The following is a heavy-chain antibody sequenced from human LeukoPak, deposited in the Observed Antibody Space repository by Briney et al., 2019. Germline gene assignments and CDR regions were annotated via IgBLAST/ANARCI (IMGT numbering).Heavy chain of an antibody. D-gene: IGHD3-10*01. CDR2: MNPNSGNT. Sequence: GASVKVSCKASGYTFTSYDINWVRQATGQGLEWMGWMNPNSGNTGYAQKFQGRVTMTRNTSISTAYMELNSLRAEDTAVYYCASLLYYYGSGSYPTTMDVWGQGTTVTVSS. CDR1: GYTFTSYD. CDR3: ASLLYYYGSGSYPTTMDV. V-gene: IGHV1-8*01. J-gene: IGHJ6*02.